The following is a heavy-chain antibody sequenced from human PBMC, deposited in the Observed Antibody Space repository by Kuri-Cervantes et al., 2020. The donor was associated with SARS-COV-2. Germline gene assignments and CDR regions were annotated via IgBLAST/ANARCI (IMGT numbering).Heavy chain of an antibody. CDR1: GYTFTSYD. V-gene: IGHV1-46*03. CDR2: INPSGGST. J-gene: IGHJ5*02. Sequence: ASVKVSCKASGYTFTSYDINWVRQATGQGLEWMGIINPSGGSTSYAQKFQGRVTMTRDTSTSTVYMELSSLRSEDTAVYYCARDRGPNNWTLRWFDPWGQGTLVTVSS. D-gene: IGHD1-20*01. CDR3: ARDRGPNNWTLRWFDP.